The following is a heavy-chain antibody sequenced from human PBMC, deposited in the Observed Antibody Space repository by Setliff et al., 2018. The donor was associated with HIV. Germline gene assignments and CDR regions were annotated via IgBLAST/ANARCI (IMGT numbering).Heavy chain of an antibody. Sequence: SETLSLTCAVSVGSINSYYWSWIRQSPGSGLQWIGYIHYTGTTNYNPSLRSRLTISMDTTKSQFSLRLTSVTAADTAVYYCVRQSSAASVSSAWYANGAFDVWGQGTMFTVSS. CDR2: IHYTGTT. CDR1: VGSINSYY. CDR3: VRQSSAASVSSAWYANGAFDV. J-gene: IGHJ3*01. V-gene: IGHV4-59*08. D-gene: IGHD6-19*01.